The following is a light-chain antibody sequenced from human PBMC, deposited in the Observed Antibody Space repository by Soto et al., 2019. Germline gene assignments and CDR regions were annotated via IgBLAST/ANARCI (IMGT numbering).Light chain of an antibody. J-gene: IGKJ2*01. CDR3: HHYGYGADT. Sequence: ELVLTQSPSTLSLSPGERATLSCRANESVRNNSLAWYQQQPGQPPRLLIFGASSRATGIPDRITGIGSGADFSLTISRLEPADFAVYFCHHYGYGADTFGQGTKLEIK. CDR1: ESVRNNS. V-gene: IGKV3-20*01. CDR2: GAS.